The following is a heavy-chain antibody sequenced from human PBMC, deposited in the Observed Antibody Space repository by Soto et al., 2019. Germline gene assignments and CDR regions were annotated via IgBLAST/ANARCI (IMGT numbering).Heavy chain of an antibody. V-gene: IGHV3-43*01. Sequence: GGSLRLSCAASGFTFDDYTMHWVRQAPGKGLEWVSLISWDGGSTYYADSVKGRFTISRDNSKNSLYLQMYSLRTEDTALYYCAKYSSLVYCSSTSCYEWSGYFDYWGQGTLVTVSS. CDR3: AKYSSLVYCSSTSCYEWSGYFDY. J-gene: IGHJ4*02. CDR2: ISWDGGST. D-gene: IGHD2-2*01. CDR1: GFTFDDYT.